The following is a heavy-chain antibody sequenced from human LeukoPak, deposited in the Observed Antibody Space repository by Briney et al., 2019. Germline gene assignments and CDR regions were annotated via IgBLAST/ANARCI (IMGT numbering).Heavy chain of an antibody. J-gene: IGHJ5*02. V-gene: IGHV1-8*03. D-gene: IGHD3-3*01. CDR1: GYTFTSYD. CDR3: ARVPWYYDFWSGNSGWFDP. CDR2: MNPNSGNT. Sequence: ASVKVSRKASGYTFTSYDINWVRQATGQGLEWMGWMNPNSGNTGYAQKFQGRVTITRNTSISTAYMELSSLRSEDTAVYYCARVPWYYDFWSGNSGWFDPWGQGTLVTVSS.